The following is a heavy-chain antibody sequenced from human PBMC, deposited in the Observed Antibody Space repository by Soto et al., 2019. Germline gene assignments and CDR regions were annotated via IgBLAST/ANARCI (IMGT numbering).Heavy chain of an antibody. CDR1: EFTFSNHP. CDR2: VSVDGNSQ. V-gene: IGHV3-30*04. CDR3: AREAHSSGRAGTFDP. Sequence: QVQLVESGGGVVQPGRSLRLSCAASEFTFSNHPMHWLRQSPGKGLEWLAVVSVDGNSQTYADSVKGRLTISRDNSKNMLYLDMNTLRDEDTALYHCAREAHSSGRAGTFDPWGQGTLVTVSS. D-gene: IGHD6-19*01. J-gene: IGHJ5*02.